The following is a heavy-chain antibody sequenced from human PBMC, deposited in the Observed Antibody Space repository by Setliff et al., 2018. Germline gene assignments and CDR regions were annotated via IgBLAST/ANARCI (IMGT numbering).Heavy chain of an antibody. CDR1: GGSISSSIYY. CDR2: IYYSGST. D-gene: IGHD6-6*01. J-gene: IGHJ6*02. Sequence: LSLTCTVSGGSISSSIYYWGWIRQPPGKGLEWIGSIYYSGSTYYSPSLKSRVTISVDTSKNQFSLKLSSVTAADTAVYYCARVSQLVVLSLYYYYGMDVWGQGTTVTVSS. CDR3: ARVSQLVVLSLYYYYGMDV. V-gene: IGHV4-39*07.